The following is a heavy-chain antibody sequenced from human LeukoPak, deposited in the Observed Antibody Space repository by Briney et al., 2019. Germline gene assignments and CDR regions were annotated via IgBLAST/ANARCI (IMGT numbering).Heavy chain of an antibody. D-gene: IGHD4-23*01. V-gene: IGHV3-23*01. CDR2: ISGSGGST. Sequence: GGSLRLSCAASGFTFSSYVMSWVRQAPGKGLGWVSAISGSGGSTYYADSVKGRFTISRDNSKNTLYVQMNSLRAEDTAVYYCAKDFTVVTPDSWGQGTLGTVSS. CDR1: GFTFSSYV. J-gene: IGHJ4*02. CDR3: AKDFTVVTPDS.